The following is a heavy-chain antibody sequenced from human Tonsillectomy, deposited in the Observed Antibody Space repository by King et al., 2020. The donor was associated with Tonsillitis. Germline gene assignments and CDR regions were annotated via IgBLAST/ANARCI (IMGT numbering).Heavy chain of an antibody. J-gene: IGHJ2*01. Sequence: QLQESGPGLVKPSETLSLTCTVSVGSISSYYWSWIRQPPGKGLEWMGFIYYSGNTNYNPSLKNRVSMSLDTSTNHFSLRLSSVTAADSAVYYCARPYSSSFWFFDLWGRGTLVTVSS. V-gene: IGHV4-59*08. CDR1: VGSISSYY. CDR2: IYYSGNT. D-gene: IGHD6-6*01. CDR3: ARPYSSSFWFFDL.